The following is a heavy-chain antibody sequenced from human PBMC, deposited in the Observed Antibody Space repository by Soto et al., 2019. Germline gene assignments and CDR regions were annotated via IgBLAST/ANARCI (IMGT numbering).Heavy chain of an antibody. CDR3: ARDVSHVEKIMVTVDVFDI. J-gene: IGHJ3*02. CDR1: GGSIRSGDYY. V-gene: IGHV4-30-4*01. D-gene: IGHD5-18*01. CDR2: IYYSGST. Sequence: QVQLQESGPGLVKPSQTLSLTCTVSGGSIRSGDYYWSWIRQPPGKGLEWIGSIYYSGSTSYNPSLKSRISISVETSKNQFSLKLSSVTAADTAVYYCARDVSHVEKIMVTVDVFDIWGQGTMVTVSS.